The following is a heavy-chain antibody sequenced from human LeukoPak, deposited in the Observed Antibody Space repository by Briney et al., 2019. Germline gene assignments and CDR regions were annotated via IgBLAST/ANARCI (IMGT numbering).Heavy chain of an antibody. Sequence: PGGSLRLSCAASGFTFSNAWMSWVRQAPGKGLGWVGRIKSKTDGGTTDYAAPVKGRFTISRDDSKNTLYLQMNSLKTEDTAVYYCTTHYDFWSGYDYWGQGTLVTVSS. CDR1: GFTFSNAW. CDR3: TTHYDFWSGYDY. V-gene: IGHV3-15*01. D-gene: IGHD3-3*01. CDR2: IKSKTDGGTT. J-gene: IGHJ4*02.